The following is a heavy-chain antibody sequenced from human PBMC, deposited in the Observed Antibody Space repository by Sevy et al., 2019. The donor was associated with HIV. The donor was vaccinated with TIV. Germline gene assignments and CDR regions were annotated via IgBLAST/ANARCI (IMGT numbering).Heavy chain of an antibody. V-gene: IGHV4-59*08. CDR1: GGSITSLY. CDR2: IYYNGHI. CDR3: AGENAWGRGYS. D-gene: IGHD1-26*01. Sequence: QASKTLSLTCTVSGGSITSLYWNWIRQPPGKGLEWIANIYYNGHINYNPSLKSRVTLSLDTSKNQFSLRLSSVTAADTAMYYCAGENAWGRGYSWGQGTLVTVSS. J-gene: IGHJ4*02.